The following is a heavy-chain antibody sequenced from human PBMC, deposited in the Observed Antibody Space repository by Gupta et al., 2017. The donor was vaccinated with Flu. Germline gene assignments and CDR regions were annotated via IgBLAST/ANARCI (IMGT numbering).Heavy chain of an antibody. CDR2: INPISGGT. CDR1: GYTFTGYY. D-gene: IGHD2-2*02. V-gene: IGHV1-2*02. Sequence: QVQLVQSGAEVKKPGASVKVSCKASGYTFTGYYMHWLRQAPGQGLEWMGWINPISGGTNYAQKFQGRVTMTRDTSISTAYMELSRLRSDDTAVYYCATSGSEYQLLYWWFDPWGQGTLVTVSS. J-gene: IGHJ5*02. CDR3: ATSGSEYQLLYWWFDP.